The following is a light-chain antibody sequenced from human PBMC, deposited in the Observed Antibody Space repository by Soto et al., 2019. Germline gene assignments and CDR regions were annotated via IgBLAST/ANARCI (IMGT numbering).Light chain of an antibody. CDR1: QSVSSSY. J-gene: IGKJ1*01. Sequence: DIVSTQSPGTLSLSPGERATLSCRASQSVSSSYLAWYQQKPGQAPRLLIYGASSRATGIPDRFSGSGSGTDFTLTISRLEPEDFAVYYCQQYGSSPGTFGQGTKVDIK. CDR2: GAS. V-gene: IGKV3-20*01. CDR3: QQYGSSPGT.